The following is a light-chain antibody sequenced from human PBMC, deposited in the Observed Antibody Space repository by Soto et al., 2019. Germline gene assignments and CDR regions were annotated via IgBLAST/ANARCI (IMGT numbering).Light chain of an antibody. CDR1: QSISNR. J-gene: IGKJ1*01. Sequence: DIQMTQSPSSLSASVGDRVTITCRASQSISNRLAWYQQKPGKAPKLLIYDVSSLESGVPSRFSGSGSGTEFTLTISSLQPDDFATYYCQQYNRYSTFGQGTKVDIK. CDR2: DVS. V-gene: IGKV1-5*01. CDR3: QQYNRYST.